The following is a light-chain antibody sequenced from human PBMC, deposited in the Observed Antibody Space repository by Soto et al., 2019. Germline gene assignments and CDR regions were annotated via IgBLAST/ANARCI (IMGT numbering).Light chain of an antibody. CDR3: QQYSSSPLT. Sequence: DIQMTQSPSSLSASVGDRVTIACRASQGIYNFLAWYQQKPGKVPKLLISAASTLQSGVPSRFSGSGSGTDFTLTISSLQPEDVATYYCQQYSSSPLTFGGGTKVEIK. V-gene: IGKV1-27*01. CDR1: QGIYNF. CDR2: AAS. J-gene: IGKJ4*01.